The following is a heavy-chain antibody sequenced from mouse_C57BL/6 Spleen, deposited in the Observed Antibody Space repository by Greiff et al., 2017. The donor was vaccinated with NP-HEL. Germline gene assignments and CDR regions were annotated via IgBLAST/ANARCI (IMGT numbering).Heavy chain of an antibody. V-gene: IGHV5-4*03. CDR1: GFTFSSYA. CDR2: ISDGGSYT. Sequence: EVKLVESGGGLVKPGGSLKLSCAASGFTFSSYAMSWVRQTPEKRLEWVATISDGGSYTYYPDNVKGRFTISRDNAKNNLYLQMSHLKSEDTAMYDCARTLYDPYAMDYWGQGTSGTVSA. J-gene: IGHJ4*01. CDR3: ARTLYDPYAMDY. D-gene: IGHD2-3*01.